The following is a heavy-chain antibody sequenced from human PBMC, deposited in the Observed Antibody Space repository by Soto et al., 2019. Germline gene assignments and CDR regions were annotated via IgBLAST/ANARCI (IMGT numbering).Heavy chain of an antibody. Sequence: GASVKVSCKASGGTFSSYAISWVRQAPGQGLEWMGGIIPIFGTANYAQKFQGRVTITADESTSTAYMELSSLRSEDTAVYYCARASHYYGSGILDAFDIWGQGTMVTVS. J-gene: IGHJ3*02. CDR3: ARASHYYGSGILDAFDI. CDR2: IIPIFGTA. V-gene: IGHV1-69*13. CDR1: GGTFSSYA. D-gene: IGHD3-10*01.